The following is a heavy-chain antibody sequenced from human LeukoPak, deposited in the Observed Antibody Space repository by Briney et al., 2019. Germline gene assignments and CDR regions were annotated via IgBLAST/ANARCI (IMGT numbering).Heavy chain of an antibody. CDR3: ASELISGSYFDY. V-gene: IGHV4-39*07. J-gene: IGHJ4*02. CDR2: IYYSGST. D-gene: IGHD3-10*01. Sequence: ASEALSLTCTVSGGSISSSSYYWGWIRQPPGKGLEWIGSIYYSGSTYYNPSLKSRVTISVDTSKNQFSLKLSSVTAADTAVYYCASELISGSYFDYWGQGTLVTVSS. CDR1: GGSISSSSYY.